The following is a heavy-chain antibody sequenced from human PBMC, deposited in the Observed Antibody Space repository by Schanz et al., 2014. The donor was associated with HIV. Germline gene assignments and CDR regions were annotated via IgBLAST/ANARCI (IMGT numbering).Heavy chain of an antibody. D-gene: IGHD3-22*01. CDR1: GYTFTNYG. J-gene: IGHJ4*02. CDR3: ARGDDSRGYYINDY. V-gene: IGHV1-69*13. Sequence: QVQLVQSGTEVKKPGASVKVSCKTSGYTFTNYGVTWVRQAPGQGLEWMGRIIPMFGTATFAQKFQGRVTITADESTVTAYMELSSLRSEDTAVYYCARGDDSRGYYINDYWGQGTLVTVSS. CDR2: IIPMFGTA.